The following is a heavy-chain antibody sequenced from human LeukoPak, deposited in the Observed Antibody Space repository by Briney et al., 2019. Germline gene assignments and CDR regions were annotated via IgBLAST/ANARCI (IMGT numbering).Heavy chain of an antibody. CDR2: IKQDGSEK. CDR3: ARGVAGYCSGGSCYAFDI. CDR1: GFTFSSYW. J-gene: IGHJ3*02. D-gene: IGHD2-15*01. Sequence: GGSLRLSCAASGFTFSSYWMSWVRQAPGKGLEWVANIKQDGSEKYYVDSVKGRFTISRDNAKNSLYLQMNSLRAEDTAVYYCARGVAGYCSGGSCYAFDIWGQGTMVTVSS. V-gene: IGHV3-7*01.